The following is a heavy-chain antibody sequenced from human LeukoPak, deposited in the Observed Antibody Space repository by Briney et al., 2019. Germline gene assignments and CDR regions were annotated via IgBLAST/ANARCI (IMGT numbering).Heavy chain of an antibody. D-gene: IGHD3-3*01. V-gene: IGHV1-8*01. J-gene: IGHJ4*02. Sequence: ASVKVSCKASGYTFTSYDINWVRQATGQGLEWMGWMNPNSGNTGYAQKFQGRVTMTRNTSISTAYMELSSLRSEDTAVYYCARVGYYDFWSGYYPFDYWGQGTPVTVSS. CDR2: MNPNSGNT. CDR3: ARVGYYDFWSGYYPFDY. CDR1: GYTFTSYD.